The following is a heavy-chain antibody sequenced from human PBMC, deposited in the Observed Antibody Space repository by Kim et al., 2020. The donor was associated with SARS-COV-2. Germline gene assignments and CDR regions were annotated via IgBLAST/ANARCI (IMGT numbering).Heavy chain of an antibody. J-gene: IGHJ4*02. D-gene: IGHD3-22*01. CDR3: SRGDHASDSSGYYSDY. V-gene: IGHV4-34*01. Sequence: SETLSLTCAVYGGSFSGYYWSWIRQPPGKGLEWIGEINHSGSTNYNPSLKSRVTISVDTSKNQFSLKLRSVTAADTAVYYCSRGDHASDSSGYYSDYWGQGTLLTVSS. CDR1: GGSFSGYY. CDR2: INHSGST.